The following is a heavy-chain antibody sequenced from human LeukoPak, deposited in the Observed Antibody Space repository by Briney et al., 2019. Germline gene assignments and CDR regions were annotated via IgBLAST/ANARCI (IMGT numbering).Heavy chain of an antibody. CDR3: ARDPTTVVTLPHYFVD. Sequence: SETLPLTCAVSGGSFSGYFWNWIRQPPGKGLEWIGEINHRVVTNYSPSLQSRVTISVDATKNQFSLTLRCVTAADTAVYYCARDPTTVVTLPHYFVDWGQGTLVTVSS. CDR1: GGSFSGYF. V-gene: IGHV4-34*01. D-gene: IGHD4-23*01. J-gene: IGHJ4*02. CDR2: INHRVVT.